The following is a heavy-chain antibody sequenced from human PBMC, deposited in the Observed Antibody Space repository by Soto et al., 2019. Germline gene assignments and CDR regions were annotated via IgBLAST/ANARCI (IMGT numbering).Heavy chain of an antibody. Sequence: QVQLVESGGGVVQPGRSLRLSCAASGFTFSSYGMHWVRQAPGKGLEWVAVISYDGSNKYYADSVKGRFTISRDNSKNTLYLQMNSLRAEDTAVYYCAKGGCSSTSCYRGNWFDPWGQGTLVTVSS. V-gene: IGHV3-30*18. CDR2: ISYDGSNK. D-gene: IGHD2-2*01. CDR1: GFTFSSYG. CDR3: AKGGCSSTSCYRGNWFDP. J-gene: IGHJ5*02.